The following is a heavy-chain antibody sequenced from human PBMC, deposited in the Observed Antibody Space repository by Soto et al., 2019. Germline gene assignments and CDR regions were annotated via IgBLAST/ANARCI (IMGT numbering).Heavy chain of an antibody. CDR1: GDSVSSNSAA. J-gene: IGHJ4*02. CDR2: TYYRSKWYN. D-gene: IGHD6-13*01. V-gene: IGHV6-1*01. Sequence: SQTLSLTCAISGDSVSSNSAAWNWIRQSPSRGLEWLGRTYYRSKWYNDYAVSVKSRITINPDTSKNQFSLQLNSVTPEDTAVYYCAGDSDGIAAGNLYFDYWGQGTLVTVS. CDR3: AGDSDGIAAGNLYFDY.